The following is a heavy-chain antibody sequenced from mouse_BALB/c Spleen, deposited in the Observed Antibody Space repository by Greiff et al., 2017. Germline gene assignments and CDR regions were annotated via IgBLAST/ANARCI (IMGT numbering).Heavy chain of an antibody. V-gene: IGHV3-2*02. CDR3: ALIPFAY. CDR2: ISYSGST. Sequence: EVKLLESGPGLVKPSQSLSLTCTVTGYSITSDYAWNWIRQFPGNKLEWMGYISYSGSTSYNPSLKSRISITRDTSKNQFFLQLNSVTTEDTATYYCALIPFAYWGQGTLVTVSA. CDR1: GYSITSDYA. J-gene: IGHJ3*01.